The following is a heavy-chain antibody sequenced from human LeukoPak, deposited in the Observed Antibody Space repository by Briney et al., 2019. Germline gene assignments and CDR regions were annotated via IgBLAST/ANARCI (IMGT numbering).Heavy chain of an antibody. J-gene: IGHJ4*02. Sequence: GGSLRLSCAASGFTLSKCAMHWVRQAPGKGLEWVAVIWYDGSNKYYADSVKGRFTISRDNSKNTLYLQMNSLRAEDTAVYYCARAVAGTLPDYWGQGTLVTVSP. CDR3: ARAVAGTLPDY. V-gene: IGHV3-33*08. CDR1: GFTLSKCA. CDR2: IWYDGSNK. D-gene: IGHD6-19*01.